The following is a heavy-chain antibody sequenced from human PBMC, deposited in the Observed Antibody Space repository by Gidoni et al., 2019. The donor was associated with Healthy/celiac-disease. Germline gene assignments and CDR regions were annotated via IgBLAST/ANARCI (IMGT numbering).Heavy chain of an antibody. J-gene: IGHJ3*02. CDR2: IYPSGST. D-gene: IGHD3-16*01. CDR1: GASSSSSSW. Sequence: QVQLHESRPGLLNTSGTLSLTSAVSGASSSSSSWWCWVRQPPGKVLEWIGEIYPSGSTNYNPSLKRRVTISVDKSKNQFSLKLSSVTAADTAVYYCARVTEIDYDPARGAFDIWGQGTMVTVSS. CDR3: ARVTEIDYDPARGAFDI. V-gene: IGHV4-4*02.